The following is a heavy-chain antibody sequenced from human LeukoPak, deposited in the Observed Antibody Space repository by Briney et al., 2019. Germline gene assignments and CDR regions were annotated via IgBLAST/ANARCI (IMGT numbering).Heavy chain of an antibody. Sequence: GGSLRLSCAASGFTFSSYAMSWVRQAPGKGLEGFSGISGSGGSTYYADSVKGRFTISRDNSKNTLSLQMNSLRAEDTAVYYCVKELKYYYGSGDNWFDPWGQGTLVTVSS. J-gene: IGHJ5*02. CDR1: GFTFSSYA. D-gene: IGHD3-10*01. CDR2: ISGSGGST. CDR3: VKELKYYYGSGDNWFDP. V-gene: IGHV3-23*01.